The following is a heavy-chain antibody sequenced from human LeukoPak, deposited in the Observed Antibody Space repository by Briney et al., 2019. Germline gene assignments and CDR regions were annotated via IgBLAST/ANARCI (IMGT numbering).Heavy chain of an antibody. CDR1: GFTFSSYW. V-gene: IGHV3-74*01. CDR2: INSDGSST. CDR3: ARGSLAAASAAFDI. J-gene: IGHJ3*02. D-gene: IGHD6-13*01. Sequence: GGSLRLSCAASGFTFSSYWMHWVRQAPGKGLVWVSRINSDGSSTSYADSVKGRFTISRDNAKNTLYLQMNSLRVEDTAVYYCARGSLAAASAAFDIWGQGTMVTVSS.